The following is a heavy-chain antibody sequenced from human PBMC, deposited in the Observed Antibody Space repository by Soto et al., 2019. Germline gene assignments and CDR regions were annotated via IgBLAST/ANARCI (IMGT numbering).Heavy chain of an antibody. CDR3: ARDLGGIAAAGTNWFDP. Sequence: LSLTCTVSGGSISSYYWSWIRQPAGKGLEWIGRIYTSGSTNYNPSLKSRVTMSVDTSKNQFSLKLSSVTAADTAVYYCARDLGGIAAAGTNWFDPWGQGTLVTVSS. CDR1: GGSISSYY. V-gene: IGHV4-4*07. D-gene: IGHD6-13*01. J-gene: IGHJ5*02. CDR2: IYTSGST.